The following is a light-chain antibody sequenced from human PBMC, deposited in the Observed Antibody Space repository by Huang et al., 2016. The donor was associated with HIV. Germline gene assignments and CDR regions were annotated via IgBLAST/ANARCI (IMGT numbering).Light chain of an antibody. CDR2: LGS. Sequence: DIVMTQSTLSLSVTPGEAASISCRSSQGFQHYTGYNYWNWFLQKPGQSPQLMISLGSHRASGGPYRFRGSGSGANFTLKISRVEAEDVGVYYCMQVLQPPFAFGPGTKVDIK. CDR3: MQVLQPPFA. V-gene: IGKV2-28*01. CDR1: QGFQHYTGYNY. J-gene: IGKJ3*01.